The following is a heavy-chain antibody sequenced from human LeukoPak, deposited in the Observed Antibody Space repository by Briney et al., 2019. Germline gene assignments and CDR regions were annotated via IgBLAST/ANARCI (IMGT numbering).Heavy chain of an antibody. J-gene: IGHJ4*02. CDR2: IYYSGST. CDR3: ARITVTTGGVDY. Sequence: SETLSLTCTVSGGSISSYYWSWLRQPPGKGLEWIGYIYYSGSTNYNPSLKSRVTISVDTSKNQFSLKLSSVTAADTAVYYCARITVTTGGVDYWGQGTLVTVSS. D-gene: IGHD4-17*01. V-gene: IGHV4-59*08. CDR1: GGSISSYY.